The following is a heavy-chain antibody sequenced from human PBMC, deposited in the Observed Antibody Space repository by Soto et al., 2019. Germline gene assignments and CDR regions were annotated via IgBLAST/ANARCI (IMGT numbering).Heavy chain of an antibody. Sequence: PGGSLRLSCAASGFTFSSYWMHWVRQAPGKGLVWVSRINSDGSSTSYADSVKGRFTISRDNAKNTLYLQMNSLRAEDTAVYYCAGVSGYDFWSGYYTDYYYGMDVWGQGTTVTVSS. J-gene: IGHJ6*02. CDR3: AGVSGYDFWSGYYTDYYYGMDV. D-gene: IGHD3-3*01. V-gene: IGHV3-74*01. CDR1: GFTFSSYW. CDR2: INSDGSST.